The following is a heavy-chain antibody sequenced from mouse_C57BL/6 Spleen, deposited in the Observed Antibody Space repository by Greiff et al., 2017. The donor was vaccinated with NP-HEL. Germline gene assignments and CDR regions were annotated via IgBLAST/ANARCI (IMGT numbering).Heavy chain of an antibody. CDR3: ARSDYYYGSSYFY. CDR1: GYTFTSYW. D-gene: IGHD1-1*01. J-gene: IGHJ2*01. CDR2: IDPSDSYT. V-gene: IGHV1-50*01. Sequence: QVQLQQPGAELVKPGASVKLSCKASGYTFTSYWIQWVKQRPGQGLEWIGEIDPSDSYTNYNQKFKGKATLTVDTSSSTAYMQLSSLTSEDSAVYYCARSDYYYGSSYFYWGQGTTLTVSS.